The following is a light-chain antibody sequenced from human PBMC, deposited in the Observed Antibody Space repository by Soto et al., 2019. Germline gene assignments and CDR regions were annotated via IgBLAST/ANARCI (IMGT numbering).Light chain of an antibody. CDR3: QQSYSTPPYT. J-gene: IGKJ2*01. CDR2: AES. CDR1: QSISSY. V-gene: IGKV1-39*01. Sequence: DIQMTQSPSSLSASVGDRVTITCRASQSISSYLNWYLQKPGKAPKLLIYAESSLQRGVPSRFSGSGSGTDLTLTISILQPEDFATYFCQQSYSTPPYTVGQGTKLEIK.